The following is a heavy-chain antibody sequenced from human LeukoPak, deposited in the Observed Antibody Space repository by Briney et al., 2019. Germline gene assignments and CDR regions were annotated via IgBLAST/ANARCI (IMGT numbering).Heavy chain of an antibody. V-gene: IGHV3-23*01. CDR3: APLAVAGPDFDH. CDR2: ISGSGDST. CDR1: GFTFSSYG. D-gene: IGHD6-19*01. J-gene: IGHJ4*02. Sequence: GGSLRLSCAASGFTFSSYGMHWVRQAPGRGLDWVSAISGSGDSTYYADSVKGRFTISRDNSKNTLHLQMNSLRAEDTAVYYCAPLAVAGPDFDHWGQGTLVTVSS.